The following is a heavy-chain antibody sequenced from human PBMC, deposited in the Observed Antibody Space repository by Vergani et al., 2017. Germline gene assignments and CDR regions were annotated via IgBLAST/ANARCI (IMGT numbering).Heavy chain of an antibody. J-gene: IGHJ5*02. Sequence: QVQLQESGPGLVKPSETLSLTCTVSGGSISSYYWSWIRQPPGKGLEWIGYIYYSGSTNYNPSLKSRVTISVDTSKNQFSLKLSSVTAADTAVYYCARVAPYCSSTSCYHAEGWFDPWGQGTLVTVSS. CDR2: IYYSGST. CDR1: GGSISSYY. CDR3: ARVAPYCSSTSCYHAEGWFDP. V-gene: IGHV4-59*01. D-gene: IGHD2-2*01.